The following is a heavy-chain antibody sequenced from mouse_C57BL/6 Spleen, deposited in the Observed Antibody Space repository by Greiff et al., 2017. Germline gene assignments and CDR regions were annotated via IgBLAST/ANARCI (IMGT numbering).Heavy chain of an antibody. V-gene: IGHV5-17*01. CDR1: GFTFSDYG. J-gene: IGHJ3*01. Sequence: EVQLVESGGGLVKPGGSLTLSCAASGFTFSDYGMHWVRQAPERGLEWVAYISSGSSTIYYADTVYGRFTIARDNAMYTLFLQMTSLRSEVTAMYYCARDYSNYWFAYWGQGTLVTVSA. CDR2: ISSGSSTI. CDR3: ARDYSNYWFAY. D-gene: IGHD2-5*01.